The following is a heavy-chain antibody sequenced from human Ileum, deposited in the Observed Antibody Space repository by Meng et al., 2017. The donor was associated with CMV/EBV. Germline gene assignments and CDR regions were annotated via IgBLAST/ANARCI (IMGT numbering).Heavy chain of an antibody. Sequence: FKSYWMHWVRQGPGKGLVWVARISSDGTGSTYAASVRGRFTISRDNAENTLYLQMNSLRAEDTALYYCARADIGITVAGARTRFDPWGQGTLVTVSS. D-gene: IGHD1-20*01. V-gene: IGHV3-74*03. CDR1: FKSYW. CDR2: ISSDGTGS. CDR3: ARADIGITVAGARTRFDP. J-gene: IGHJ5*02.